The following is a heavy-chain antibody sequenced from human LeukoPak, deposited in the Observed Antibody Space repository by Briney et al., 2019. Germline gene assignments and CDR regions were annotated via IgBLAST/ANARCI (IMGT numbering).Heavy chain of an antibody. D-gene: IGHD3-22*01. Sequence: RASVRVSCTVSGVTLSKISIDWVRQAHGKGLEWMGRVGHEDGTTIHAQKFQGRFNMTVDTATDTAYMQMSSLMSEDTAIYYCATGAIVFDYWGQGTLVTVSS. CDR1: GVTLSKIS. V-gene: IGHV1-24*01. CDR2: VGHEDGTT. J-gene: IGHJ4*02. CDR3: ATGAIVFDY.